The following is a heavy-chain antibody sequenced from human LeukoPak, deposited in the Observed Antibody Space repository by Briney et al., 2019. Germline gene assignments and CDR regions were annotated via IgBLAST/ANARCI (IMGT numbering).Heavy chain of an antibody. D-gene: IGHD3-3*01. J-gene: IGHJ4*02. CDR3: ARDTDYDFWSGYLDY. CDR1: GFTFSSYW. Sequence: PGGSLRLSCAASGFTFSSYWMSWVRQAPGKGLEWVANIKQDGSEKYYVDSVKGRFTISRDNAKNSLYLQMNSLRAEDTAVYYCARDTDYDFWSGYLDYWGQGTLVTVSS. CDR2: IKQDGSEK. V-gene: IGHV3-7*01.